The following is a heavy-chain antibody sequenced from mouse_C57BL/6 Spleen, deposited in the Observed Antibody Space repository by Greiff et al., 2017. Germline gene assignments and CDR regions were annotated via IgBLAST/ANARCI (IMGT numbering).Heavy chain of an antibody. CDR2: IDPENGGT. V-gene: IGHV14-4*01. CDR1: GFNIKDDY. D-gene: IGHD2-5*01. CDR3: TTSNYVRTYFDY. Sequence: VQLKQSGAELVRPGASVKLSCTASGFNIKDDYMHWVKQRPEQGLEWIGWIDPENGGTEYASKFQGKATITADSSSNTAYLQLSSLTSKDTAVDYCTTSNYVRTYFDYWGQGTTLTVSS. J-gene: IGHJ2*01.